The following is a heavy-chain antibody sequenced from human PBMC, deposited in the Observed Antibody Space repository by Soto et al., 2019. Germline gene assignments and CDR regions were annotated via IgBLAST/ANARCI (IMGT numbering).Heavy chain of an antibody. V-gene: IGHV3-23*01. Sequence: PGGSLRLSCVASGFSVRTNYMTWVRQAPGKGLEWVSMISGSGGTTYYADSVKGRLTVSRDNSKNMVSLEMNNVRPDDTATYFCAKARIAVARTRRYASDVWGLGTLVTFS. CDR2: ISGSGGTT. CDR3: AKARIAVARTRRYASDV. J-gene: IGHJ3*01. CDR1: GFSVRTNY. D-gene: IGHD6-19*01.